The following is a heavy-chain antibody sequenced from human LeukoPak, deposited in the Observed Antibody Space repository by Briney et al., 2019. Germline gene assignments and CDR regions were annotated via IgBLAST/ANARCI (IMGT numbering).Heavy chain of an antibody. CDR2: IHHDGSNK. J-gene: IGHJ4*02. D-gene: IGHD3-22*01. CDR1: GFTFSSYG. V-gene: IGHV3-30*02. Sequence: GGSLRLSCAASGFTFSSYGMHWVRQAPGKGLDWVAFIHHDGSNKYYADSVKGRFTISRDNSKNTLYLQMNSLRAEDTAVYYCAKLLYYYDSSQPYWGQGTLVTVSS. CDR3: AKLLYYYDSSQPY.